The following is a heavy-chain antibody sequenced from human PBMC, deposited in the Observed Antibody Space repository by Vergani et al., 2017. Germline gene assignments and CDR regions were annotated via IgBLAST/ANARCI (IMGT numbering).Heavy chain of an antibody. Sequence: QVQLQQWGAGLLKPSETLSLTCAVYGGPFSGYYWSWIRPPPGTGLELIGEINHSGSTNYNPSLKSRVTISVDTSKNQFSLKLSSVTAADTAVYYCASLNTRPPFDPWGQGTLVTVSS. CDR2: INHSGST. CDR3: ASLNTRPPFDP. J-gene: IGHJ5*02. V-gene: IGHV4-34*01. CDR1: GGPFSGYY. D-gene: IGHD2/OR15-2a*01.